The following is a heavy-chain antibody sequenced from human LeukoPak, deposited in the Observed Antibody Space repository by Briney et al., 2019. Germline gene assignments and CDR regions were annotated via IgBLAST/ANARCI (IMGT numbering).Heavy chain of an antibody. CDR2: MNRGGSEK. CDR3: ARGIEEWLYLYY. Sequence: PGGSLRLSCAASGFTFALYWMTWVRQAPGKGLEYVVTMNRGGSEKYYVDSVKGQFPITRDNSQNSLYLQLDSLRAEDTAVYYCARGIEEWLYLYYWGQGALVSVVS. J-gene: IGHJ4*02. V-gene: IGHV3-7*04. CDR1: GFTFALYW. D-gene: IGHD3-3*01.